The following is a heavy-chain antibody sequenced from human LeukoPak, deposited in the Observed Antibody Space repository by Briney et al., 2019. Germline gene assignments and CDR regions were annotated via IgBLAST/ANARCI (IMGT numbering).Heavy chain of an antibody. CDR2: IYYSGST. D-gene: IGHD3-3*01. J-gene: IGHJ4*02. V-gene: IGHV4-31*03. CDR3: ARQGVVTQFDY. Sequence: SQTLSLTCTVSGGSISSGGYYWSWLRQHPGKGLEWIGYIYYSGSTYYNPSLKSRVTISVDTSKNQFSLKLSSVTAADTAVYYCARQGVVTQFDYWGQGTLVTVSS. CDR1: GGSISSGGYY.